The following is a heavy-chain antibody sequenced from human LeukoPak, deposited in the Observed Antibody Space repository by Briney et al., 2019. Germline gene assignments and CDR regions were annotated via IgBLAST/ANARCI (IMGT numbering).Heavy chain of an antibody. Sequence: PGGSLRLSCAVSGFTFGGSAMHWVRQAPGKGLEWVSGISWDSGSLDYADCVKGRFTISRDNAKNSLYLQMNSLRAEDTALYYCAKDFFDRRRVVRALPPPTIWGQGTMVTVSS. D-gene: IGHD3-10*01. V-gene: IGHV3-9*01. CDR2: ISWDSGSL. CDR1: GFTFGGSA. CDR3: AKDFFDRRRVVRALPPPTI. J-gene: IGHJ3*02.